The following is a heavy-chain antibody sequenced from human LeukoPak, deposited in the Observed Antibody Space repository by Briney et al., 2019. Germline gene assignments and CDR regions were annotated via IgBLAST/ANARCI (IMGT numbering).Heavy chain of an antibody. CDR3: AKGWSPYWYLDL. CDR2: INHSGST. Sequence: SETLSLTCAVYGGSFSGYYWSWIRQPPGKGLEWIGEINHSGSTNYNPSLKSRVTISVDTSKNQFSLKLSSVTAADTAVYYCAKGWSPYWYLDLWGRGTLVTVSS. D-gene: IGHD2-8*01. CDR1: GGSFSGYY. J-gene: IGHJ2*01. V-gene: IGHV4-34*01.